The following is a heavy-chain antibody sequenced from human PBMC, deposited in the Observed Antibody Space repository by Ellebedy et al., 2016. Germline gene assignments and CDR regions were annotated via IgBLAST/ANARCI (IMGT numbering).Heavy chain of an antibody. D-gene: IGHD3-22*01. V-gene: IGHV4-59*05. CDR3: ARHYYYDGSGYYLEDAFDI. CDR2: IYYSGST. J-gene: IGHJ3*02. Sequence: SETLSLTCTVSGGSISSYYWSWIRQPPGKGLEWIGSIYYSGSTYYNPSLKSRVTISVDTSKNQFSLKLSSVTAADTAVYYCARHYYYDGSGYYLEDAFDIWGQGTMVTVSS. CDR1: GGSISSYY.